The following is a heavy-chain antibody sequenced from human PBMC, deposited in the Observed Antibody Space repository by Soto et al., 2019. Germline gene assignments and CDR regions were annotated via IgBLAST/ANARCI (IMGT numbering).Heavy chain of an antibody. D-gene: IGHD2-2*01. Sequence: SETLSLTCTVSGGSISSGDYYWSWIRQPPGKGLEWIGYIYYSGSTYYNPSLKSRVTISVDTSKNQFSLKLSSVTAADTAVYYCARVAEVPAAMGPYYFDYWGQGTLVTSPQ. CDR3: ARVAEVPAAMGPYYFDY. V-gene: IGHV4-30-4*01. CDR2: IYYSGST. J-gene: IGHJ4*02. CDR1: GGSISSGDYY.